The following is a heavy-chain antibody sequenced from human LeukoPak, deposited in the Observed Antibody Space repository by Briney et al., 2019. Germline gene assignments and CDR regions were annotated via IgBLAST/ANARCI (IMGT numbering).Heavy chain of an antibody. V-gene: IGHV1-18*01. J-gene: IGHJ6*02. CDR3: ARYVTTAYLSGMDV. D-gene: IGHD4-11*01. CDR2: ISDYNGNT. Sequence: ASVKVSCKASGYTFTSYGISWVRQAPGQGLEWMGWISDYNGNTNYAQKLQGRVTMTTNTSTSTAYMELRSLRSDDTAVYYCARYVTTAYLSGMDVWGQGTTVTVSS. CDR1: GYTFTSYG.